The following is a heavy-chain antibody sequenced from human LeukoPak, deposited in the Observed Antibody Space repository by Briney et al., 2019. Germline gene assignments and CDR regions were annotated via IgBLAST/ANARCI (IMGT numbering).Heavy chain of an antibody. CDR1: GFTFRNYA. D-gene: IGHD2-21*01. J-gene: IGHJ4*02. V-gene: IGHV3-30*04. CDR3: AMDRLRKVQQQFDY. CDR2: ILYDGDMK. Sequence: GGSLRLSCAASGFTFRNYAMHWVRQAPGKGLEWVGVILYDGDMKYYADSVKGRFTISRDNSKNTLYLQMNSLRIEDTAVYYCAMDRLRKVQQQFDYWGQGTLVTVSS.